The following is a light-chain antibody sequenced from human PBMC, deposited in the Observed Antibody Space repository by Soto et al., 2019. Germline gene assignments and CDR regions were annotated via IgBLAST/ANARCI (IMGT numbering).Light chain of an antibody. CDR2: GAS. V-gene: IGKV3-20*01. CDR1: QSVSSSS. CDR3: QHYGTSRVT. Sequence: DIVLTQSPDTLSLSPGARATLSCRASQSVSSSSLAWYQQKPGQAPSLLIYGASSRATGIPDRFSGSGSGTDFTLTISRREPEDFAVYYCQHYGTSRVTFGPGTKVDIK. J-gene: IGKJ3*01.